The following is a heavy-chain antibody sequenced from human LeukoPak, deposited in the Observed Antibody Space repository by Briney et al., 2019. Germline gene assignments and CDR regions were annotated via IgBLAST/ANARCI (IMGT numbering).Heavy chain of an antibody. V-gene: IGHV3-20*04. J-gene: IGHJ4*02. CDR3: ARRDNSGHDY. CDR1: GFTFADYG. D-gene: IGHD3-22*01. CDR2: INWNGGST. Sequence: GGSLRLSCAASGFTFADYGMGWVRQAPGKGLEWVSGINWNGGSTGFADTVKGRFTISRDNAKNSLYLQMNSLRAEDTALYYCARRDNSGHDYWGQGTLVTVSS.